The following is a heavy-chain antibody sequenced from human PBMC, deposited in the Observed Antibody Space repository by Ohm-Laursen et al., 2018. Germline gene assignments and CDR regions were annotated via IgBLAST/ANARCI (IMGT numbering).Heavy chain of an antibody. CDR1: GFTVGNNY. Sequence: SLRLSCSASGFTVGNNYMSWVRQAPGKGLAWVSFIYSGGSTYYADSVKSRFTISRDNSKNTLYLQMNSLRAEDTAVYYCARGPSGTATIGRGQGTLVTVSS. J-gene: IGHJ4*02. CDR2: IYSGGST. V-gene: IGHV3-66*01. D-gene: IGHD5-24*01. CDR3: ARGPSGTATIG.